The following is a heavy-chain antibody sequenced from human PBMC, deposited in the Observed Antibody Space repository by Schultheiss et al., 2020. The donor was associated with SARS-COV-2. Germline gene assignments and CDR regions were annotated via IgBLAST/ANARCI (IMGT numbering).Heavy chain of an antibody. D-gene: IGHD2-15*01. V-gene: IGHV1-18*01. CDR2: ISAYNGNT. J-gene: IGHJ6*02. CDR3: ARLPCSGGSCYPLYYYYYGMDV. CDR1: GYTFTSYG. Sequence: ASVKVSCKASGYTFTSYGISWVRQAPGQGLEWMGWISAYNGNTNYAQKFQGRVTITRDTSASTAYMELSSLRSEDTAVYYCARLPCSGGSCYPLYYYYYGMDVWGQGTTVTVSS.